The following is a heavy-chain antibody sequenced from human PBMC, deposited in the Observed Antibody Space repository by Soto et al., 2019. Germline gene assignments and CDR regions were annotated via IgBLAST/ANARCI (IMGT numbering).Heavy chain of an antibody. V-gene: IGHV4-34*01. Sequence: TLSLTCAVYGGSFSGYYWSWIRQPPGKGLEWIGEINHSGITNYSPSLKSRVTMSVDTSKNQFSLKLTSVTAADTALYYCARFPFDSNDWTNPRYFDIWGQGTLVTVSS. CDR2: INHSGIT. CDR1: GGSFSGYY. J-gene: IGHJ4*02. CDR3: ARFPFDSNDWTNPRYFDI. D-gene: IGHD3-22*01.